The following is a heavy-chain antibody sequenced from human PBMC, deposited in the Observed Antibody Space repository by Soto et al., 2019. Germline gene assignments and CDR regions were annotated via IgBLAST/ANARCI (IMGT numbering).Heavy chain of an antibody. J-gene: IGHJ4*02. CDR2: ISSSGNYI. CDR1: GFTFSDYS. V-gene: IGHV3-21*01. Sequence: PGESLKISCATSGFTFSDYSMNWVRQAPGKGLEWVSSISSSGNYIYSADSVKGRFTISRDNTKSSLNLQMNSLRAEDTAVYYCARTGRWLQFEDYWGQGTLVTVSS. D-gene: IGHD5-12*01. CDR3: ARTGRWLQFEDY.